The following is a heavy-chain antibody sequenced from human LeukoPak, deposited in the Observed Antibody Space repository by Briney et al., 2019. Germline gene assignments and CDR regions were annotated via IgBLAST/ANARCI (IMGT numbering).Heavy chain of an antibody. J-gene: IGHJ4*02. D-gene: IGHD2-8*01. V-gene: IGHV4-34*01. Sequence: SETLSLTCSVSGPSISSYYWSWLRQPPGQGLEWIGEIHLSGRTNYNPSLNSRVTLALDTSKNHLSLSLPSVTAADTAVYYCSRENGAFSPFGYWGQGALVTVTS. CDR3: SRENGAFSPFGY. CDR1: GPSISSYY. CDR2: IHLSGRT.